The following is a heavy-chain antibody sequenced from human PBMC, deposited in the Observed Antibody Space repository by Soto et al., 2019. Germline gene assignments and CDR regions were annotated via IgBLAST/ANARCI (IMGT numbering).Heavy chain of an antibody. D-gene: IGHD3-10*01. V-gene: IGHV4-59*12. CDR3: ATKEMATMSGNY. Sequence: SETLSLTCTFSVASMSNYYGSWVRQAPGKGLEHIGYVYYSGSTNYSPALKSRVTISVDRSKNQCSLKLSSVTAADTAVYYCATKEMATMSGNYWGKGTLVTSPQ. CDR2: VYYSGST. CDR1: VASMSNYY. J-gene: IGHJ4*02.